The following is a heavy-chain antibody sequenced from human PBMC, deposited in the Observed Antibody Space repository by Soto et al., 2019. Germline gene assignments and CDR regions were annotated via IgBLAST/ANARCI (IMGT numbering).Heavy chain of an antibody. CDR3: ARHPSGSTAGTYYGMDV. CDR2: IYSGGNT. Sequence: GGSLRLSCAASGFTVSSTYMSWVRQAPVKGLDWVSVIYSGGNTYYADSVKGRFTISRDNSKNTLYLQMNSLGAEDTAVYYCARHPSGSTAGTYYGMDVWGQGTTVTVSS. CDR1: GFTVSSTY. D-gene: IGHD2-2*01. J-gene: IGHJ6*02. V-gene: IGHV3-53*01.